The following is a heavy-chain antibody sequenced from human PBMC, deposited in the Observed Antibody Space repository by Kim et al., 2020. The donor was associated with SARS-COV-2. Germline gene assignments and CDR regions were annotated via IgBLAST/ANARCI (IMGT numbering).Heavy chain of an antibody. J-gene: IGHJ4*02. CDR3: ARGPTVTTYYFDY. D-gene: IGHD4-17*01. V-gene: IGHV4-34*01. Sequence: YNPSLKSRVTISVDTSKNQFSLKLSSVTAADTAVYYCARGPTVTTYYFDYWGQGTLVTVSS.